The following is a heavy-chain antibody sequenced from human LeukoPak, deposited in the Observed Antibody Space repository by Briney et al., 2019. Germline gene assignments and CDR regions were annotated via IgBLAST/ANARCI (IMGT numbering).Heavy chain of an antibody. J-gene: IGHJ3*02. D-gene: IGHD2-21*01. CDR3: ARGPFLLWGGAFDI. V-gene: IGHV1-69*06. CDR1: GGTFSSYA. Sequence: SVKVSCKASGGTFSSYAISWVRQAPGQGLEWMGGIIPIFGTANYAQKFQGRVTITADKSTSTAYMELSSLRSEDTAVYYCARGPFLLWGGAFDIWGQGTMVTVSS. CDR2: IIPIFGTA.